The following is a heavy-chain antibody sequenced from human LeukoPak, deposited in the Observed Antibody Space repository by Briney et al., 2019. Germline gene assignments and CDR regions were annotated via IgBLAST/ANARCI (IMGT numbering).Heavy chain of an antibody. D-gene: IGHD3-3*01. CDR2: IKEDGSAK. CDR1: GFTFSKSW. CDR3: AKDDEGYY. Sequence: GGSLRLSCTASGFTFSKSWMSWLRQTPEKGLEWVANIKEDGSAKYYVDSVKGRFTISRDNAKNSLYLQMNSLRAEDTAVYYCAKDDEGYYWGQGVLVTVSS. V-gene: IGHV3-7*04. J-gene: IGHJ4*02.